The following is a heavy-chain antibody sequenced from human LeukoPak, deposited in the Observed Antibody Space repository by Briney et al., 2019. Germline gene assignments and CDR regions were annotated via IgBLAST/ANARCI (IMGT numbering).Heavy chain of an antibody. J-gene: IGHJ4*02. CDR2: INHSGST. Sequence: SETLSLTCAVYGGSFSGYYWSWIRQPPGKGLEWIGEINHSGSTNYNPSLKSRVTISVDTSKNQFSLKLSSVTAAVTAVYYCARGGRLRFFYWGQGTLVTVSS. V-gene: IGHV4-34*01. D-gene: IGHD5-12*01. CDR1: GGSFSGYY. CDR3: ARGGRLRFFY.